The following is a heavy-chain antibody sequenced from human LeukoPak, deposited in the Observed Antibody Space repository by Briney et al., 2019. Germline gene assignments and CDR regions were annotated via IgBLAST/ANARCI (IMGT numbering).Heavy chain of an antibody. CDR1: GYTFTYFW. V-gene: IGHV5-51*01. J-gene: IGHJ5*02. Sequence: ESLNISCKASGYTFTYFWIGWVRQMPGKGLEWVGIVYPSDSDIRYSPSFEGQVRISADKSISTAYLQWTSLRASDTATYYCARLIGGGRNWLDPWGQGTQVTVSS. CDR2: VYPSDSDI. D-gene: IGHD1-26*01. CDR3: ARLIGGGRNWLDP.